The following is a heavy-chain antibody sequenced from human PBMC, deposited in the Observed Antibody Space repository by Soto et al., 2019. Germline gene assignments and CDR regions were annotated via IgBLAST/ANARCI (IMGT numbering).Heavy chain of an antibody. J-gene: IGHJ6*02. CDR1: ELNFSGSA. Sequence: EVRLVESGGGSVHPGGFLKLSCAASELNFSGSAIHWVRQAPGKGLEWVGRIRSMSNNYATSSGEPVRGRVTFFRDDVKNIAYMQMNTLKTEDTAIYYCARGQQAAIGDYYYHGLDVWGQGTPVTVSS. CDR3: ARGQQAAIGDYYYHGLDV. D-gene: IGHD3-10*01. CDR2: IRSMSNNYAT. V-gene: IGHV3-73*02.